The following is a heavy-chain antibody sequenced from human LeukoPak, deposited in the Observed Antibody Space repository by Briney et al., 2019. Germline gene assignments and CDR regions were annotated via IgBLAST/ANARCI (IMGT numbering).Heavy chain of an antibody. CDR3: MRGGIGYDSDY. V-gene: IGHV4-34*01. Sequence: PSETLSLTCAVYGGSFSGYYWSWIRQPPGKGLEWIGEINHSGYTNYNPSLKSRVTISVDTSKNQFSLKLSSVTAADTAVYYCMRGGIGYDSDYWGQGTLVTVSS. J-gene: IGHJ4*02. CDR1: GGSFSGYY. CDR2: INHSGYT. D-gene: IGHD5-12*01.